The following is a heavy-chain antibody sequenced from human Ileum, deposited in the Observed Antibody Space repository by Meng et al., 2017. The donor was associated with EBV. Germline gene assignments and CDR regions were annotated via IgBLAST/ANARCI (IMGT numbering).Heavy chain of an antibody. V-gene: IGHV4-39*07. D-gene: IGHD4-17*01. CDR2: IYYRGNT. CDR3: ASAYDYGDYEAFAY. Sequence: QRHRPGSGPGTVEPSGALSLTFHVPGCSLRNGYFYWGWIRQSPGKALECIGTIYYRGNTFYNPSLKSRLTISIDTSKNEFSLTLRPVTAADTALYYCASAYDYGDYEAFAYWGPGSLVTVSS. J-gene: IGHJ4*02. CDR1: GCSLRNGYFY.